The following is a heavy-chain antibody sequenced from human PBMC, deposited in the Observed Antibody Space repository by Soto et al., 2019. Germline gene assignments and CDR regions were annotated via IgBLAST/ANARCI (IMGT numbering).Heavy chain of an antibody. CDR3: ARWPSRSSGNYYHYYGMDA. D-gene: IGHD3-22*01. V-gene: IGHV1-8*01. CDR1: GYTFTSYD. Sequence: QVQLVQSGAEVKKPGASVKVSCKASGYTFTSYDINWVRQATGQGLEWMGWMNPNSGNTGYAQKFQGRVTMSRNTSISTAYMELSSLRSEDTAVYYCARWPSRSSGNYYHYYGMDAWGQGTTVTVSS. J-gene: IGHJ6*02. CDR2: MNPNSGNT.